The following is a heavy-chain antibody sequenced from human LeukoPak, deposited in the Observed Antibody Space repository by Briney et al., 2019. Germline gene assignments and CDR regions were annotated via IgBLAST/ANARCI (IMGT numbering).Heavy chain of an antibody. CDR2: IKANNGDT. J-gene: IGHJ5*02. D-gene: IGHD5-24*01. V-gene: IGHV1-2*02. CDR1: GYIFTAYY. Sequence: RASVKVSCKASGYIFTAYYLHWVRQAPGQGLEWMGWIKANNGDTNYAQKFQGRVTMTRDTSISTVYMELSRLTSDDTAVYYCMRVGDDYPSWGQGTLVTVSS. CDR3: MRVGDDYPS.